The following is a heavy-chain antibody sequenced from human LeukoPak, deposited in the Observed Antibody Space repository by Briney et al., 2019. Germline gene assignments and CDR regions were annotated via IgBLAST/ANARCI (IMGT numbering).Heavy chain of an antibody. CDR1: GYTLTELS. J-gene: IGHJ4*02. CDR2: FDPEDGET. V-gene: IGHV1-24*01. Sequence: ASVKVSCKVSGYTLTELSMHWVRQAPGKGLEWMGGFDPEDGETIYAQKFQGRVTMTEDTSTGTAYMELSSLRSGDTAVYYCATVSYDSSGYYYFDYWGQGTLVTVSS. D-gene: IGHD3-22*01. CDR3: ATVSYDSSGYYYFDY.